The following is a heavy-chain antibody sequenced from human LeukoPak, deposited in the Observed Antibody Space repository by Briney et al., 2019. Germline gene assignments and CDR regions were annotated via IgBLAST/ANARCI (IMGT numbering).Heavy chain of an antibody. CDR1: GFTFGDYA. V-gene: IGHV3-7*01. CDR3: AELGITMIGGV. J-gene: IGHJ6*03. D-gene: IGHD3-10*02. Sequence: GGSLRLSCTASGFTFGDYAMRWLRQAPAKGLEWVANIKEDGSEKNYVDSVKGRFTISRDNAKNSLYLQMNSLRAEDTDVYYCAELGITMIGGVWGKGTTVPISS. CDR2: IKEDGSEK.